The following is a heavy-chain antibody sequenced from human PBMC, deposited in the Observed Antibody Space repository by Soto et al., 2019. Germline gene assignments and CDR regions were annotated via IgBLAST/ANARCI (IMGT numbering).Heavy chain of an antibody. D-gene: IGHD1-1*01. Sequence: SETLSLTCTVSGGSISSGGYYWNWIRQHPGKGLEWIGYIYYSGSTNYNPSLQSRVTISVDTSKNQFSLKLSSVTAADTAVYYCAKDLFDLRYEIRGDWLDPWGQGTLVTVSS. CDR1: GGSISSGGYY. J-gene: IGHJ5*02. CDR3: AKDLFDLRYEIRGDWLDP. CDR2: IYYSGST. V-gene: IGHV4-61*08.